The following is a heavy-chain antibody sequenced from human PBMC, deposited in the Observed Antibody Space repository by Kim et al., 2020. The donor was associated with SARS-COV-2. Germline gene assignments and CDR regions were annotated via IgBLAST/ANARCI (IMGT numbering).Heavy chain of an antibody. CDR2: MNPNSGDS. D-gene: IGHD6-13*01. J-gene: IGHJ5*02. CDR1: GFSFTTYD. Sequence: AAVKVSCKASGFSFTTYDINWVRQATGQGLEWMGWMNPNSGDSGYAQKFQGRVTMPRDTAISTAFMELGSLTYEETAVFYCARDRVSSSKGWFDPWGQGTLVTVSS. V-gene: IGHV1-8*02. CDR3: ARDRVSSSKGWFDP.